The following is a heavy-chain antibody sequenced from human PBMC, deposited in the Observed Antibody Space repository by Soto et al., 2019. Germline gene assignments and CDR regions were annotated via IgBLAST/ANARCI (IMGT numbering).Heavy chain of an antibody. V-gene: IGHV3-7*01. D-gene: IGHD3-3*01. CDR2: IKQDGSEK. CDR3: ARYDFWSGYYTDRLDY. Sequence: EVQLVESGGGLVQPGGSLRLSCAASGFTFSSYWMSWVRQAPGKGLEWVANIKQDGSEKYYVDSVKGRFTISRDNAKNSLYLQMNSLRAEDTAVYYCARYDFWSGYYTDRLDYWGQGTLVTVSS. CDR1: GFTFSSYW. J-gene: IGHJ4*02.